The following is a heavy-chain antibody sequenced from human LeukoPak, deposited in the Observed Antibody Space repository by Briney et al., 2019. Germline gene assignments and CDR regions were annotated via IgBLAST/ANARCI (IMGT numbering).Heavy chain of an antibody. Sequence: GASVKVSCKASGYSFTGHTLSAYYFQWVRQAPGQGLEWMGWINAKSGGTKYAEKFQDRVTMTRDTSTSTASMELRRLTSDDTAVYFCARVVWETDTLADYWGQGTLVTVSS. J-gene: IGHJ4*02. CDR1: GYSFTGHTLSAYY. V-gene: IGHV1-2*02. D-gene: IGHD3-16*01. CDR3: ARVVWETDTLADY. CDR2: INAKSGGT.